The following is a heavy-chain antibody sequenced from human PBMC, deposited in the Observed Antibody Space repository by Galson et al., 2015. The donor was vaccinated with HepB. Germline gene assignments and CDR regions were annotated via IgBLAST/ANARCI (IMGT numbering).Heavy chain of an antibody. CDR3: AREGSTVVTLDFDY. CDR2: INPNSGGT. D-gene: IGHD4-23*01. Sequence: SVKVSCKASGYTFPGYYMHWVRQAPGQGLEWMGRINPNSGGTSYAQKFQGRVTMTRDTSISTAYMELSRLRSDDTAVYYCAREGSTVVTLDFDYWGQGTLVTVSS. J-gene: IGHJ4*02. V-gene: IGHV1-2*06. CDR1: GYTFPGYY.